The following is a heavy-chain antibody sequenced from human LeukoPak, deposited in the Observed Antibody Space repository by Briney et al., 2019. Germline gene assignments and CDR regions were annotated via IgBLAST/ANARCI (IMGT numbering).Heavy chain of an antibody. CDR3: AKDFSPPNYYCYYGMDL. J-gene: IGHJ6*02. CDR2: IRYDGSKK. V-gene: IGHV3-30*02. Sequence: PGGSLRLSCAASGFTLSSYGMHWVRQAPGKGLEWVAFIRYDGSKKFYANSVKGRFTISRDNSKNTLTLQMYSLRAEDKAVYSCAKDFSPPNYYCYYGMDLWGQGTPVTVSS. CDR1: GFTLSSYG.